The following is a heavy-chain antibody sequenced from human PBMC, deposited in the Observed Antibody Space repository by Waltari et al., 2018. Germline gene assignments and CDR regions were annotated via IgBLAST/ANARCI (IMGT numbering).Heavy chain of an antibody. D-gene: IGHD4-17*01. J-gene: IGHJ4*02. CDR1: GYSISSGYY. V-gene: IGHV4-38-2*01. Sequence: QVQLQESGPGLVKPSETLSLTCAVSGYSISSGYYWGWIRQPTGKGLEWIGSIYHSGSTYYNPALKSRVTISVDTSKNQFSLKLSSVTAADTAGYYCARHHDYGDYFDYWGQGTLVTVSS. CDR3: ARHHDYGDYFDY. CDR2: IYHSGST.